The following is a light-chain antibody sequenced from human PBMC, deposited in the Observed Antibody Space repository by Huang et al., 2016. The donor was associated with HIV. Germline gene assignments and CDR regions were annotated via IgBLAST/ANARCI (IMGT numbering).Light chain of an antibody. V-gene: IGKV2D-29*02. Sequence: DILLTQTPLSLSVPPGQPASISCNSSQRLHHTDEMNYLHWYLQKPGQSPQLLIYDVSNRFSGVPDRFSGSGSGTDFILKISRVEAEDVGVYYCMQSIQAVTFGQGTKVEIK. CDR2: DVS. CDR1: QRLHHTDEMNY. J-gene: IGKJ1*01. CDR3: MQSIQAVT.